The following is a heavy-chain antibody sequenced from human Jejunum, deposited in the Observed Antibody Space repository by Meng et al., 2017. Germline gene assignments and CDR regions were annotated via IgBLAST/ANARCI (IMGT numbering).Heavy chain of an antibody. CDR1: GFTFSSYA. V-gene: IGHV3-64*01. Sequence: GGSLRLSCAASGFTFSSYAMHWVRQAPGKRLEYVSSISTNGGSTFYANSVKCRFTISRDNSKSTLYLQMGSLRAEDMAVYYCARARTYSSSWDYFDYWGQGTLVTVSS. J-gene: IGHJ4*02. CDR2: ISTNGGST. D-gene: IGHD6-13*01. CDR3: ARARTYSSSWDYFDY.